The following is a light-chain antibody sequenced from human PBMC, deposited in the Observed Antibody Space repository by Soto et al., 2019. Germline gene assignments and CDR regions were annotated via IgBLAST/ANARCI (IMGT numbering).Light chain of an antibody. V-gene: IGLV2-14*03. Sequence: QSALTQPASVSGSPGQSNSIYCIGTSSDVGAFNYVSWYQHHPGKAPQLLIYDVTSRPSGVSNRFSASKSGNTASLTISGLQAEDEADYYCSSYTTRNTEVFGTGTKLTVL. J-gene: IGLJ1*01. CDR1: SSDVGAFNY. CDR3: SSYTTRNTEV. CDR2: DVT.